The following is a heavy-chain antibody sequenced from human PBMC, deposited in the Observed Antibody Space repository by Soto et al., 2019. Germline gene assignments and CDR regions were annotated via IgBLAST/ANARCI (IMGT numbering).Heavy chain of an antibody. V-gene: IGHV3-15*01. CDR3: TTELRWYPFDY. Sequence: LRLSCAASGFTFSNAWMSWVRQAPGKGLEWVGRIKSKTDGGTTDYAAPVKGRFTISRDDSKNTLYLQMNSLKTEDTAVYYCTTELRWYPFDYWGQGTLVTVSS. CDR2: IKSKTDGGTT. CDR1: GFTFSNAW. D-gene: IGHD4-17*01. J-gene: IGHJ4*02.